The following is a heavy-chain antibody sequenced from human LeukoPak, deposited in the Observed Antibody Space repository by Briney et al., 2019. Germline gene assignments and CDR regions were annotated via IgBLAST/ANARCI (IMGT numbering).Heavy chain of an antibody. CDR2: IYYSGST. V-gene: IGHV4-59*12. CDR1: GGSISSYY. D-gene: IGHD2-2*01. CDR3: ARDGGVPAAIVWFDP. J-gene: IGHJ5*02. Sequence: SETLSLTCTVSGGSISSYYWSWIRQPPGKGLEWIGYIYYSGSTNYNPSLKSRVTISVDTSKNQFSLKLSSVTAADTAVYYCARDGGVPAAIVWFDPWGQGTLVTVSS.